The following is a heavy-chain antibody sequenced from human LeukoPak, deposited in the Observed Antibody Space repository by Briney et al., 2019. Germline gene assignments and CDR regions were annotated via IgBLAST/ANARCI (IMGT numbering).Heavy chain of an antibody. CDR3: ARDELVDSSGWYGSY. V-gene: IGHV4-38-2*02. J-gene: IGHJ4*02. CDR2: IYHSGSP. D-gene: IGHD6-19*01. CDR1: GYSISSGYY. Sequence: SETLSLTCAVSGYSISSGYYWGWIRQPPGKGLEWIGSIYHSGSPYYNPSLKSRVTISVDTSKNQFSLKLSSVTAADTAVYYCARDELVDSSGWYGSYWGQGTLVTVSS.